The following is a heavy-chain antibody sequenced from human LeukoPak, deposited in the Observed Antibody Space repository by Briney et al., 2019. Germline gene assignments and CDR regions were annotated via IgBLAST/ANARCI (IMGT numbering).Heavy chain of an antibody. Sequence: GGSLRLSCAASGFTFCSYSMNWVRQAPGKGLEWVSSISSSYVYYADSVKGRFTISRDNAKNSLYLQMNSLRAEDTAVYYCARYYGSGSYDYWGQGTLVTVSS. D-gene: IGHD3-10*01. CDR3: ARYYGSGSYDY. CDR1: GFTFCSYS. V-gene: IGHV3-21*01. CDR2: ISSSYV. J-gene: IGHJ4*02.